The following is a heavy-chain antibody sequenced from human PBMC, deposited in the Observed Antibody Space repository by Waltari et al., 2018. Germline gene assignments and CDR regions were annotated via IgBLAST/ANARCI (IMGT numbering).Heavy chain of an antibody. V-gene: IGHV4-38-2*01. CDR2: IYHSGTT. D-gene: IGHD3-3*01. CDR1: GYSISSGYY. Sequence: QVQLQESGPGLVKPSETLSLTCAVSGYSISSGYYWGWIRQPPGKGLEWIGSIYHSGTTYYTPSLKSRVTISVDTSKNQCSLRLSSVTAADTAVYYCARVLHWASDDDLDGGFDYWGQGTLVTVSS. CDR3: ARVLHWASDDDLDGGFDY. J-gene: IGHJ4*02.